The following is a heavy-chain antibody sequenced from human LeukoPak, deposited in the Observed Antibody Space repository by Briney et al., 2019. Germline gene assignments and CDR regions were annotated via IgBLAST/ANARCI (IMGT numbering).Heavy chain of an antibody. CDR3: ARGGPFFSSSSSKEYYFDY. D-gene: IGHD6-6*01. CDR1: GYDFNNYG. CDR2: ISLYNGNT. V-gene: IGHV1-18*01. Sequence: ASVKVSRKASGYDFNNYGITWVRQAPGQGLEWMGWISLYNGNTDYKLQGRVTMTTDTSTSTAYMELRSLRSDDTAVYYCARGGPFFSSSSSKEYYFDYWGQGTLVTVSS. J-gene: IGHJ4*02.